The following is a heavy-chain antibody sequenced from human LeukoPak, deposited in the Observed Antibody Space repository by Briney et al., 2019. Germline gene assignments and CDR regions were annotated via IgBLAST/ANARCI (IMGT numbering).Heavy chain of an antibody. CDR3: ATDPNWMPGS. D-gene: IGHD2-2*01. CDR1: GGSIRNYF. V-gene: IGHV4-4*07. Sequence: PSETLSLTCSVSGGSIRNYFWSWIRQPAGKGLEWIGRIYTSGSIDYKPSLRSRVTMSVDTSRNQFSLKLTSVTAADTAVYYCATDPNWMPGSWGQGTLVTVSS. CDR2: IYTSGSI. J-gene: IGHJ5*02.